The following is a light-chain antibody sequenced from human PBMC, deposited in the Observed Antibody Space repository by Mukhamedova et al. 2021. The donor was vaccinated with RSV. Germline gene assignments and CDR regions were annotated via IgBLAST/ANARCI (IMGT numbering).Light chain of an antibody. CDR2: DVH. J-gene: IGLJ1*01. Sequence: DVHKRTSGVPDRFSGSKSDNTASLTIPVLQADDETDYYCCSYTGSDTYVFASGTKVTVL. V-gene: IGLV2-11*01. CDR3: CSYTGSDTYV.